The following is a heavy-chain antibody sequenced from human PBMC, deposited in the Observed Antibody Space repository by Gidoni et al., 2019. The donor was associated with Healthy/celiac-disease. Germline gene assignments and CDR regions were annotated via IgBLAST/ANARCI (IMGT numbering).Heavy chain of an antibody. V-gene: IGHV3-11*01. CDR1: GFTVGDYY. CDR2: ISSSGSTI. D-gene: IGHD4-17*01. CDR3: ARVDYGNEGLYFDY. J-gene: IGHJ4*02. Sequence: QVQLVESGGGLVKPGGSLRLAGEASGFTVGDYYMSWIRQAPGKGLELFSYISSSGSTIYYADSVKGRFTISRDNAKNSLYLQMNSLRAEDTAVYSCARVDYGNEGLYFDYWGQGTLVTVSS.